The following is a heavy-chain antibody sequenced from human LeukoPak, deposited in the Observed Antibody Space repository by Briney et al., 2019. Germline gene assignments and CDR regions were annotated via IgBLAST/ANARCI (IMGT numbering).Heavy chain of an antibody. CDR2: IRQDGGEK. D-gene: IGHD6-13*01. Sequence: PGRSLRLSCAVSGFTFSSYWTNWVRQAPGKGLEWVASIRQDGGEKSYVDSVKGRFTISRDNTKNSLYLQINSLRAEDTAVYYCARDGTAAGLYFDLWGQGTLVTVSS. CDR1: GFTFSSYW. V-gene: IGHV3-7*01. CDR3: ARDGTAAGLYFDL. J-gene: IGHJ4*01.